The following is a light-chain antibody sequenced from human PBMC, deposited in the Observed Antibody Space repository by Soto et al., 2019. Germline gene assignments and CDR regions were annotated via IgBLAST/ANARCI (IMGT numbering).Light chain of an antibody. CDR1: QSISRY. CDR3: QQSYGTPIN. Sequence: DLQMTQSPSSLSASVGGRVTITCRASQSISRYLNWYQQKPGKAPNLLIYVASSLQSEVPSRFSGSGSGTDFTLTITSLQPEDFATYYCQQSYGTPINFGQGTRLEIK. V-gene: IGKV1-39*01. CDR2: VAS. J-gene: IGKJ5*01.